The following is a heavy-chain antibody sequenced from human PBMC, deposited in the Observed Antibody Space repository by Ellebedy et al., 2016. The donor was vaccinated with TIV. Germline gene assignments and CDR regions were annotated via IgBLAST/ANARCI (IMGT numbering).Heavy chain of an antibody. CDR2: ISYDGSNK. D-gene: IGHD1-26*01. Sequence: GESLKISCAASGFTFSSYGMHWVRQAPGKGLEWVAVISYDGSNKYYADSVKGRFTISSDNSKNTLYLQMNSLRTEDTAVYYCARGMGIVGADYVRSFDCWGQGTLVTVSS. V-gene: IGHV3-30*03. CDR1: GFTFSSYG. J-gene: IGHJ4*02. CDR3: ARGMGIVGADYVRSFDC.